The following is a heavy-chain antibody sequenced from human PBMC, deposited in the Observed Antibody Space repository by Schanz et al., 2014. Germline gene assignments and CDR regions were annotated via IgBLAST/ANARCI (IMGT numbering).Heavy chain of an antibody. CDR1: GYTFTTYY. Sequence: QVQLVQSGAEVKKPGASVKVSCEASGYTFTTYYIHWVRQAPGQGLEWMGRIIPILGITNVAQTFQDRVTITADKSTSTAYMELSSLRSEDTAVYYCARGLGDERWLDLNEAFDIWGQGTIXTVSS. V-gene: IGHV1-69*09. D-gene: IGHD6-19*01. CDR2: IIPILGIT. J-gene: IGHJ3*02. CDR3: ARGLGDERWLDLNEAFDI.